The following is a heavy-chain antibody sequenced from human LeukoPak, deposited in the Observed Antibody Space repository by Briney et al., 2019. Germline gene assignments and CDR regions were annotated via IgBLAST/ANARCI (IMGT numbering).Heavy chain of an antibody. V-gene: IGHV4-61*01. CDR2: IYYSGST. D-gene: IGHD3-10*01. CDR1: GGSVSSGSYY. J-gene: IGHJ4*02. CDR3: ASQYYYGGDTHYFDY. Sequence: SETLSLTCTVSGGSVSSGSYYWSWIRQPPGKGLEWIGYIYYSGSTNYNPSLKSRVTISVDTSKNQFSLKLSSVTAADTAVYYCASQYYYGGDTHYFDYWGQGTLVTVSS.